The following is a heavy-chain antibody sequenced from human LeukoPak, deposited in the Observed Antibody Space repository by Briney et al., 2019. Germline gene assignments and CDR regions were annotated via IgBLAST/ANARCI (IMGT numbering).Heavy chain of an antibody. D-gene: IGHD6-19*01. CDR3: ATAVAGYFDY. CDR2: INPNSGGT. CDR1: GYTFTGYY. Sequence: GASVKVSCKASGYTFTGYYMHWVRQAPGQGLEWMGWINPNSGGTNYAQKFQGRVTITADKSTSTAYMELSSLRSEDTAVYYCATAVAGYFDYWGQGTLVTVSS. V-gene: IGHV1-2*02. J-gene: IGHJ4*02.